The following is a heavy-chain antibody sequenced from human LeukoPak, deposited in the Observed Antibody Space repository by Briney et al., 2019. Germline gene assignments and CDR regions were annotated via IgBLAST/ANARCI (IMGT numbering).Heavy chain of an antibody. CDR3: ATLRSDDAFLWGDVAFDI. D-gene: IGHD2-15*01. V-gene: IGHV3-48*03. J-gene: IGHJ3*02. CDR1: GFTFSSYE. Sequence: PGGSLRLSCAASGFTFSSYEMNWVRQAPGKGLEWVSYISSSGSTIYYADSVKGRFTISRDNAKNSPYLQMNSLRAEDTAVYYCATLRSDDAFLWGDVAFDIWGQGTMVTVSS. CDR2: ISSSGSTI.